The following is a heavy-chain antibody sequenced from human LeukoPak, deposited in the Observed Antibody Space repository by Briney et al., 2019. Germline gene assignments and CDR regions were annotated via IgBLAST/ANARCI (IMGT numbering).Heavy chain of an antibody. D-gene: IGHD3-10*01. Sequence: GESLKISCRASGYIFTSYWIAWVRQMPGKGLEWMGIIYPGDSDTRYSPSFQGQVTISADKSISTAYLQWSSLKASDTAMYSCARLAGSWSYGFDYWGQGTLVTVSS. J-gene: IGHJ4*02. CDR3: ARLAGSWSYGFDY. CDR1: GYIFTSYW. V-gene: IGHV5-51*01. CDR2: IYPGDSDT.